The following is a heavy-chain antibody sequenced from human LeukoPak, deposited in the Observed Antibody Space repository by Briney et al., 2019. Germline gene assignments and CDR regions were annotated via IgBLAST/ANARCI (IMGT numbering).Heavy chain of an antibody. J-gene: IGHJ4*02. CDR1: GASVGSAGYY. V-gene: IGHV4-61*08. CDR2: VYYIANT. CDR3: ARTQSQSGSYRYYFGY. Sequence: PSETLSLTCTVSGASVGSAGYYWSWIRQPPGGGLEWIGYVYYIANTNYNPSLKSRVTMSVNPSRDQFSLKLNSVTAADTAIYYCARTQSQSGSYRYYFGYWGQGTPVTASS. D-gene: IGHD1-26*01.